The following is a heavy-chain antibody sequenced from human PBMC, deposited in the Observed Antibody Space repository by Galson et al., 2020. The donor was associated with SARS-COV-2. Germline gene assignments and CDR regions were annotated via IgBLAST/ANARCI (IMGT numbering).Heavy chain of an antibody. V-gene: IGHV3-30*03. CDR2: ISYDGSNK. CDR1: GFTFSSYG. Sequence: GGSLRLSCAASGFTFSSYGMHWVRQAPGKGLEWVAVISYDGSNKYYADSVKGRFTISRDNSKNTLYLQMYSLRAGDTAVYYCARLKSGNYPPPAFDLWGQGTMVTVSS. J-gene: IGHJ3*01. CDR3: ARLKSGNYPPPAFDL. D-gene: IGHD1-26*01.